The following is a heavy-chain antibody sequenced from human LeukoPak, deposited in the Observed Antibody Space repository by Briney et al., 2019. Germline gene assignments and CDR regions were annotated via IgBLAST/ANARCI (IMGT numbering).Heavy chain of an antibody. D-gene: IGHD4-17*01. Sequence: ASVKVSCKASGYTFTGYYMHWVRQAPGQGLEWTGWINPNSGGTNYAQKFQGRVTMTRDTSISTAYMELSRLRSDDTAVYYCAREIRNYGDYFDYWGQGTLVTVSS. CDR3: AREIRNYGDYFDY. CDR2: INPNSGGT. J-gene: IGHJ4*02. V-gene: IGHV1-2*02. CDR1: GYTFTGYY.